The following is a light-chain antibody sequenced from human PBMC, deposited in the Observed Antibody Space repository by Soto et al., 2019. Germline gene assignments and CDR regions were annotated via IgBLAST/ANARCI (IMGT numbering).Light chain of an antibody. V-gene: IGKV3-20*01. CDR1: QSVSSSY. Sequence: EIVLTQSPGTLSLSPRERATLSCRASQSVSSSYLAWYQQKPGQAPRLLIYGASSRATGIPDRFSGSGSGTDFTLTISRLEPDDFAVYYCQQYGSSPPNTFGQGTKLEIK. CDR3: QQYGSSPPNT. J-gene: IGKJ2*01. CDR2: GAS.